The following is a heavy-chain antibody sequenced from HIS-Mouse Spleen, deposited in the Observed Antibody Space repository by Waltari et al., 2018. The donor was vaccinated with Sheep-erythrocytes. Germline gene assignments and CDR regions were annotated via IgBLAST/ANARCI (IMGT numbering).Heavy chain of an antibody. J-gene: IGHJ3*02. V-gene: IGHV4-34*01. CDR1: GGSFSGYY. CDR3: ALSVDLAGAFDI. D-gene: IGHD6-19*01. Sequence: QVQLQQWGAGLLKPSETLSLTCAVYGGSFSGYYWSWIRQPPGKGLEWIGEINHSGRTNNTPSLKSRVTISVDTSKNQFSLKLSSVTAADTAVYYCALSVDLAGAFDIWGQGTMVTVSS. CDR2: INHSGRT.